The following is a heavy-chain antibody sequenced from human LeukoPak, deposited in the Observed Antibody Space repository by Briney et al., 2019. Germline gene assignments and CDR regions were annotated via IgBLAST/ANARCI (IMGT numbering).Heavy chain of an antibody. CDR3: AHTREIDFRFSYWFDP. D-gene: IGHD3/OR15-3a*01. V-gene: IGHV2-5*01. CDR1: GFSLSTNAAG. J-gene: IGHJ5*02. CDR2: LYWNDDK. Sequence: SGPTLVNPTQTLTLTCTFSGFSLSTNAAGVGWIRQPPGKALEWLALLYWNDDKRYSPSLKSRLTITRDTSKKNQVVLTMTNMDPVDTATYYCAHTREIDFRFSYWFDPWGQGTLVTVSS.